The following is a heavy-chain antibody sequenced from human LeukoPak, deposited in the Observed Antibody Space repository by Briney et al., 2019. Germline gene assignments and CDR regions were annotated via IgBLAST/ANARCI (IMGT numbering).Heavy chain of an antibody. Sequence: GGSLRLSCAASGFTFSSYGMHWVRQAPGKGLEWVAFIRYDGSNKYYADSEKGRFTISRDNAKNTLYLQMNSLRAEDTAVYYCARVGWEGEDFDYWGQGTLVTVSS. CDR1: GFTFSSYG. CDR2: IRYDGSNK. J-gene: IGHJ4*02. CDR3: ARVGWEGEDFDY. V-gene: IGHV3-30*02. D-gene: IGHD1-26*01.